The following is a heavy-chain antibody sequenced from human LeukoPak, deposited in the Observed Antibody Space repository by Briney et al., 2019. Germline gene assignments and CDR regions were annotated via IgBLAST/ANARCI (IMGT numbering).Heavy chain of an antibody. V-gene: IGHV3-21*01. CDR2: ISSSSSYI. CDR1: GFPFSSYW. Sequence: GGSLRLSCVASGFPFSSYWMTWVRQAPGKGLEWVSSISSSSSYIYYADSVKGRFTISRDNAKNSLYLQMNSLRAEDTAVYYCARDRQWLAADAFDIWGQGTMVTVSS. CDR3: ARDRQWLAADAFDI. D-gene: IGHD6-19*01. J-gene: IGHJ3*02.